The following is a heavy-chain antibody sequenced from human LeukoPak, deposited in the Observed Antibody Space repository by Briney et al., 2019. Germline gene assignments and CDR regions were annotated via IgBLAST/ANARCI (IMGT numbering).Heavy chain of an antibody. Sequence: SETLSLTCTVSGGSISSSSYYWGWIRQPPGKGLEWIGSIYYSGSTYYNPSLKSRVTISVDTSKNQFSLKLSSVTAADTAVYYCARAMDWNYEDYWGQGTLVTVSS. CDR1: GGSISSSSYY. D-gene: IGHD1-7*01. CDR3: ARAMDWNYEDY. V-gene: IGHV4-39*07. CDR2: IYYSGST. J-gene: IGHJ4*02.